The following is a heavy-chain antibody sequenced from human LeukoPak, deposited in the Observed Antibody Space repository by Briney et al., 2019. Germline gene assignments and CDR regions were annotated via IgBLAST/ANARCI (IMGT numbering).Heavy chain of an antibody. D-gene: IGHD3-22*01. J-gene: IGHJ4*02. CDR2: IYYSGST. V-gene: IGHV4-31*03. Sequence: PSETLSLTCTVSGGSISSGGYYWSWIRQHPGKGLEWIGYIYYSGSTYNNPSLKSRVTISVDTSKNQFSLKLSSVTAADTAVYYCARGSPRWLPHDYWGQGTLVTVSS. CDR3: ARGSPRWLPHDY. CDR1: GGSISSGGYY.